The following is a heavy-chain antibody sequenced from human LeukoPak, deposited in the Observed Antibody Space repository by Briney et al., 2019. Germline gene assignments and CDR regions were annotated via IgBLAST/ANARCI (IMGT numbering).Heavy chain of an antibody. CDR1: GGSISSSSYY. Sequence: LSETLSLTCTVSGGSISSSSYYWGWIRQPPGKGLEWIGSIYYSGSTYYNPSLKSRVTISVDTSKNQFSLKLSSVTAADTAVYYCARVVTAMVPPYYFDYWGQGTLVTVSS. J-gene: IGHJ4*02. V-gene: IGHV4-39*07. CDR2: IYYSGST. CDR3: ARVVTAMVPPYYFDY. D-gene: IGHD5-18*01.